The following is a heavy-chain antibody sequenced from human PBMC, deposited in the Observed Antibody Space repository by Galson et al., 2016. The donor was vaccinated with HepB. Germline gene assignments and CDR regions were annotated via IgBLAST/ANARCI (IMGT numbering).Heavy chain of an antibody. CDR2: TYYRSKWYN. CDR1: GDSVSSNNVA. Sequence: CAISGDSVSSNNVAWNWIRQSPSRGLEWLGRTYYRSKWYNDYAASVNSRVTINPDTSKNQFSLQLNSVTPEDTAVYYCARDMGAMDSWGQGTLATVSS. CDR3: ARDMGAMDS. D-gene: IGHD2-2*03. J-gene: IGHJ5*02. V-gene: IGHV6-1*01.